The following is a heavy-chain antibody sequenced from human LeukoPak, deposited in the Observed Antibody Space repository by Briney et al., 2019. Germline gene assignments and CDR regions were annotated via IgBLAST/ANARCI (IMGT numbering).Heavy chain of an antibody. J-gene: IGHJ4*02. V-gene: IGHV1-46*01. Sequence: ASVKVSCKTSGHTFTRYYMHWVRQAPGQGLECMGVINPSGGSTRYPQKFQGRVTMTRDTSTSTVYMELSSLRSDDTAVYFCAREAFIEMTTIASAFDFWGQGTLVTVSS. D-gene: IGHD5-24*01. CDR3: AREAFIEMTTIASAFDF. CDR2: INPSGGST. CDR1: GHTFTRYY.